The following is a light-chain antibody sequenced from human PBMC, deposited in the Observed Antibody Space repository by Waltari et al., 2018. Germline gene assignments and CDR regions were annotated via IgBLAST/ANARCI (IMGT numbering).Light chain of an antibody. Sequence: SYELTQPPSVSVAPGQTVSIPCSGHTVGNKCACWYPQKPGQSPVVVIHHDDKRPSGIPERFSGSNSGNTATLTIRGTQAMDEGDYYCQAWDSNTAVFGGGTKLTVL. CDR2: HDD. CDR1: TVGNKC. J-gene: IGLJ3*02. V-gene: IGLV3-1*01. CDR3: QAWDSNTAV.